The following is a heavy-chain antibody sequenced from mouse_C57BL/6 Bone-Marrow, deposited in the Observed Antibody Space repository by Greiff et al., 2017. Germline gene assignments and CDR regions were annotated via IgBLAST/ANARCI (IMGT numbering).Heavy chain of an antibody. J-gene: IGHJ2*01. V-gene: IGHV1-54*01. D-gene: IGHD2-4*01. CDR3: ARLIYYDYDYFDY. CDR2: INPGSGGT. Sequence: VQLQESGAELVRPGTSVKVSCKASGYAFTNYLIEWVKQRPGQGLEWIGVINPGSGGTNYNEKFKGKATLTADKSSSTAYMQLSSLTSEYSAVYFCARLIYYDYDYFDYWGQGTTLTVSS. CDR1: GYAFTNYL.